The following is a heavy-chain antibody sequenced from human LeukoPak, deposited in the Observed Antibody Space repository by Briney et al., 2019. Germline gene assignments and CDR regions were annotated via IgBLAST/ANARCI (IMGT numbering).Heavy chain of an antibody. Sequence: SETLSLTCTVSGGSISSYYWSWIRQPPGKGLEWIGYIYYSGSTNYNPSLKSRVTISADTSKNQFSLKLSSVTAADTAVYYCARVDSSGYWAFDIWGQGTMVTVSS. V-gene: IGHV4-59*01. J-gene: IGHJ3*02. D-gene: IGHD3-22*01. CDR2: IYYSGST. CDR3: ARVDSSGYWAFDI. CDR1: GGSISSYY.